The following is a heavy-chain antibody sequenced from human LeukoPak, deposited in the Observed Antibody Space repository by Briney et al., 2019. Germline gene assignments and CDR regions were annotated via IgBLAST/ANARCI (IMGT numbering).Heavy chain of an antibody. J-gene: IGHJ4*02. Sequence: GGSLRLSCAASGFTLSGYLMSWVRQAPGKGLEWVANMNQDGSDINYVDSVRGRFTISRDNAKNTLYLQMNSLRAEDTAVYYCARDLPVVVPADYWGQGTLVTVSS. V-gene: IGHV3-7*01. CDR2: MNQDGSDI. CDR1: GFTLSGYL. CDR3: ARDLPVVVPADY. D-gene: IGHD2-2*01.